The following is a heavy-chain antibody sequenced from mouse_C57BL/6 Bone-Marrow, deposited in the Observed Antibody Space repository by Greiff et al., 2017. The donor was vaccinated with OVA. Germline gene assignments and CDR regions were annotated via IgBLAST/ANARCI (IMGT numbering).Heavy chain of an antibody. CDR3: ARHCSNYPYWYFDV. Sequence: EVKLMESGGGLVQPGGSLKLSCAASGFTFSDYGMAWVRQAPRKGPEWVAFISNLAYSIYYADTVTGRFTISRENAKNTLYLEMSSLRSEDTAMYYGARHCSNYPYWYFDVWGTGTTVTVSS. D-gene: IGHD2-5*01. V-gene: IGHV5-15*01. J-gene: IGHJ1*03. CDR2: ISNLAYSI. CDR1: GFTFSDYG.